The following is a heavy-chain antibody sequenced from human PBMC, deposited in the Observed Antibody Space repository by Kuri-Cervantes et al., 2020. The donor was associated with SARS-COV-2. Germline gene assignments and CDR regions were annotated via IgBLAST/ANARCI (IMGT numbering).Heavy chain of an antibody. Sequence: GGSLRLSCAASGFTFDDYGMSWVRQAPGKGLEWVSGINWNGGSTGYADSVKGRFTISRDNSKNTVNLQMNSLRGEDTALYYCARAGYSTGWFPDWYFDLWGRGTLVTVSP. CDR1: GFTFDDYG. V-gene: IGHV3-20*04. D-gene: IGHD6-19*01. J-gene: IGHJ2*01. CDR3: ARAGYSTGWFPDWYFDL. CDR2: INWNGGST.